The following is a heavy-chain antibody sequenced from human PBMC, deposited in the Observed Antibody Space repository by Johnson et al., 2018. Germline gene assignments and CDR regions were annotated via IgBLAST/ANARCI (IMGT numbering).Heavy chain of an antibody. CDR3: AGESGYGAFDV. Sequence: QVQLVQCGGGVVQPGRSLRLSCAAYGFTFSSYAIHWVRQAPGKGLEWVALISYDGSTKYYADSVKGRFTISRDNSKNPLYLQMSSLRPEDTALYYCAGESGYGAFDVWGQETMGTVSS. CDR1: GFTFSSYA. J-gene: IGHJ3*01. D-gene: IGHD3-3*01. V-gene: IGHV3-30*03. CDR2: ISYDGSTK.